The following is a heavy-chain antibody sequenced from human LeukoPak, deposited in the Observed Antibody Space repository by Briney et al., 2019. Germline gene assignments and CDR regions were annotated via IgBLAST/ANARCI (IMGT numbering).Heavy chain of an antibody. D-gene: IGHD1-26*01. CDR1: GFTFSNYA. J-gene: IGHJ6*02. Sequence: GGSLRLSCTASGFTFSNYAMNWVRRAPGKGLEWVSAISGSGSNTYYTDSVKDRFTISRDNSKNSLYLQMNSLRPKDTAVYYCAKSQREACCYGLDVWGQGTTVTVS. CDR3: AKSQREACCYGLDV. V-gene: IGHV3-23*01. CDR2: ISGSGSNT.